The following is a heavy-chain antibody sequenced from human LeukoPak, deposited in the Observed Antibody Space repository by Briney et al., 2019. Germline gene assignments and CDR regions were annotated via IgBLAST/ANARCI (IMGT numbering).Heavy chain of an antibody. CDR1: GYTFTGYY. J-gene: IGHJ4*02. Sequence: GASVKVSCKASGYTFTGYYMHWVRQAPGQGLEWMGRINPNSGGTNYAQKFQGRVTMTRDTSISTAYMELSRLRSDDTAVYYCARDNQGGRDCYNWVYWGQGTLVTVSS. CDR3: ARDNQGGRDCYNWVY. D-gene: IGHD5-24*01. V-gene: IGHV1-2*06. CDR2: INPNSGGT.